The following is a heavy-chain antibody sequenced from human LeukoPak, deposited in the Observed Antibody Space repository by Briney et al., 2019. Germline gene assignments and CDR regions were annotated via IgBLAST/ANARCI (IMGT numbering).Heavy chain of an antibody. D-gene: IGHD2-2*01. V-gene: IGHV3-23*01. J-gene: IGHJ4*02. CDR3: AKDRRVGCSTTTCYLFDC. CDR2: ISGSDSST. CDR1: GFTFSSYA. Sequence: GGSLRLSCAASGFTFSSYAMSWVRQAPGKGLEWVSVISGSDSSTYYADSVKGRYTISRDNSKNTLYLQMNSLRAEDTAIYYCAKDRRVGCSTTTCYLFDCWGQGTLVPVSS.